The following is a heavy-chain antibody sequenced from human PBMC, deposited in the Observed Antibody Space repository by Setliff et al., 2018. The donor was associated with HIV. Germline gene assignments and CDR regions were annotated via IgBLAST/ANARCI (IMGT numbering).Heavy chain of an antibody. Sequence: GGSLRLSCSASRFNFRNAWMTWVRQAPGKGLEWLGRIQSKIDGGTTDHAAPVKGRFTISRDDSKSIAYLQMNNLKTEDTAVYYCARLRGYSYGLASYYYYYMDVWGKGTTVTVSS. CDR3: ARLRGYSYGLASYYYYYMDV. CDR2: IQSKIDGGTT. V-gene: IGHV3-15*01. J-gene: IGHJ6*03. CDR1: RFNFRNAW. D-gene: IGHD5-18*01.